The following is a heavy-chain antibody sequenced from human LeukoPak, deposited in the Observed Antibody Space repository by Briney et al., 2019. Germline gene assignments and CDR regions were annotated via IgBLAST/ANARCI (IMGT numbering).Heavy chain of an antibody. CDR3: ARDYDFWSGYSYNWFDP. CDR2: ISSSSSYI. J-gene: IGHJ5*02. V-gene: IGHV3-21*01. CDR1: GFTFSSYS. Sequence: PGGSLRLSCAASGFTFSSYSMNWVRQAPGKGPEWVSSISSSSSYIYYVDSVKGRFTISRDNAKNSLYLQMNSLRAEDTAVYYCARDYDFWSGYSYNWFDPWGQGTLVTVSS. D-gene: IGHD3-3*01.